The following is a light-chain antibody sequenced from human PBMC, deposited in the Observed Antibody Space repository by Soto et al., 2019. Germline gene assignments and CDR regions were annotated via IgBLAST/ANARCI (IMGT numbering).Light chain of an antibody. Sequence: EIVMTQSPATLSVAPGDRATLSCRASQSVSSNLAWYQQKPGQAPRLLIYGASTRATGIPARFSGSGSGTEFTHTISSLQSEDFAVYYCQQYNNWPPPLTFGGGTKVEI. CDR3: QQYNNWPPPLT. CDR2: GAS. V-gene: IGKV3-15*01. CDR1: QSVSSN. J-gene: IGKJ4*01.